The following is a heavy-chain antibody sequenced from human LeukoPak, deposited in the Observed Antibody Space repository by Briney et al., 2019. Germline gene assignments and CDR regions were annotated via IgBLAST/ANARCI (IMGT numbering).Heavy chain of an antibody. CDR3: ARKYCSGGSCYDGDAFDI. CDR1: GFTFSSYW. D-gene: IGHD2-15*01. J-gene: IGHJ3*02. CDR2: ISSSSTYI. V-gene: IGHV3-21*01. Sequence: GGSLRLSCAASGFTFSSYWMHWVRQAPGKGLEWVSSISSSSTYIYYADSVKGRFTISRDNAKNSLYLQMNSLRAEDTAVYFCARKYCSGGSCYDGDAFDIWGQGTMVTVSS.